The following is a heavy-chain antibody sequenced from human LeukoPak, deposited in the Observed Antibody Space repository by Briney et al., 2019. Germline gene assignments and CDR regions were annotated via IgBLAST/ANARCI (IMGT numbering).Heavy chain of an antibody. D-gene: IGHD1-26*01. Sequence: ASVKVSCKASGYPFTGYYIHWVRQAPGQGLEWMGWLTPNSGGANYAQKFQGRVTLTRDTSISTAYMELTRLTSDDTAVYYCARASIVGATPDYWGQGTLVSVSS. CDR3: ARASIVGATPDY. J-gene: IGHJ4*02. CDR2: LTPNSGGA. CDR1: GYPFTGYY. V-gene: IGHV1-2*02.